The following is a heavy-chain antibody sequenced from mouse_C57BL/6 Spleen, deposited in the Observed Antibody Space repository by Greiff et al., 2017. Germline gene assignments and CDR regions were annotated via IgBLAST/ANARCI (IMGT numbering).Heavy chain of an antibody. CDR2: ISYDGSN. CDR1: GYSITSGYY. V-gene: IGHV3-6*01. D-gene: IGHD2-5*01. J-gene: IGHJ1*03. Sequence: EVKLVESGPGLVKPSQSLSLTCSVTGYSITSGYYWNWIRQFPGNKLEWMGYISYDGSNNYNPSLKNRISITRDTSKNQFFLKLNSVTTEDTATYYCAGAYYSNSWYFDVWGTGTTVTVSS. CDR3: AGAYYSNSWYFDV.